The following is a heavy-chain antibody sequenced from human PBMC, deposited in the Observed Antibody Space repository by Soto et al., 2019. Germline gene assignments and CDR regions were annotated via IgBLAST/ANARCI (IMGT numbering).Heavy chain of an antibody. CDR3: AKETYSGPLDY. D-gene: IGHD2-15*01. Sequence: QVQLVESGGGVVQPGRSLRLSCAASGFTFSSYGMPWVAQAQGKGLEWVAVISYDGSNKYYADSVKGRFTISRDNSKNTLYLQMNSLRAEDTAVYYCAKETYSGPLDYWGQGTLVTVSS. CDR1: GFTFSSYG. V-gene: IGHV3-30*18. J-gene: IGHJ4*02. CDR2: ISYDGSNK.